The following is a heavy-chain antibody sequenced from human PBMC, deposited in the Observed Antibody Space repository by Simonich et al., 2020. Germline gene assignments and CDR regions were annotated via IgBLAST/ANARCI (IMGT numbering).Heavy chain of an antibody. D-gene: IGHD3-22*01. CDR1: GFTFSSYA. Sequence: GGVSVQPGGSLRLSCAASGFTFSSYAMSWVRQAPGKGLEWVSAISGSGGSTYYADSVKGRFTISRDNSKNTLYLQMNSLRAEDTAVYYCAKDLGERITMIVVVSDAFDIWGQGTMVTVSS. V-gene: IGHV3-23*01. CDR2: ISGSGGST. CDR3: AKDLGERITMIVVVSDAFDI. J-gene: IGHJ3*02.